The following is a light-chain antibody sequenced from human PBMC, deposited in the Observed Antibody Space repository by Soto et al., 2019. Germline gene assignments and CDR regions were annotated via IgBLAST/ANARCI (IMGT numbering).Light chain of an antibody. CDR1: QGISSY. CDR2: PAS. V-gene: IGKV1-9*01. J-gene: IGKJ5*01. CDR3: QQFNSYPIT. Sequence: DIQMTQSPSSLGASVGVRVTITCRASQGISSYLAWYQQRPGKAPKVLXYPASTLQSGVPSRFSGSGSGTEFTLTISSLQPEDFETYYCQQFNSYPITFGQGTRLEIK.